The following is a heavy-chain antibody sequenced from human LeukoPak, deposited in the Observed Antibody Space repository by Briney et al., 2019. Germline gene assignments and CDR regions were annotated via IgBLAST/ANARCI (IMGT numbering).Heavy chain of an antibody. D-gene: IGHD5-18*01. Sequence: GASVKVSCKASGGTLSSYAISWVRQAPGQGLEWMGGIIPIFGTANNAQKFQGRVTITADESTSTAYMELSSLRSEDTAVYYCARDTAMATGDNYFDYWGQGTLVTVSS. V-gene: IGHV1-69*01. CDR3: ARDTAMATGDNYFDY. CDR1: GGTLSSYA. CDR2: IIPIFGTA. J-gene: IGHJ4*02.